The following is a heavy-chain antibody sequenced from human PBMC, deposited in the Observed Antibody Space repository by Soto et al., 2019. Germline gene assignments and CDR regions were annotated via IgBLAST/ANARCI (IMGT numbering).Heavy chain of an antibody. V-gene: IGHV3-7*01. CDR3: ARERGYYYGSGSYCYFDY. J-gene: IGHJ4*02. D-gene: IGHD3-10*01. CDR1: GFTFSSYW. Sequence: GGSLRLSCAASGFTFSSYWMSWVRQAPGKGLEWVANIKQDGSEKYYVDSVKGRFTISRDNAKNSLYLQMNSLRAEDTAVYYCARERGYYYGSGSYCYFDYWGQGTLVTVSS. CDR2: IKQDGSEK.